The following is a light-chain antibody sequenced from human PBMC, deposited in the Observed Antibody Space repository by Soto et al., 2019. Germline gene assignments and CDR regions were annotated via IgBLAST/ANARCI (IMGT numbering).Light chain of an antibody. V-gene: IGLV1-51*01. CDR1: SSNIGGNS. CDR3: GSWDSSLSAYV. J-gene: IGLJ1*01. Sequence: LLTQPASVCAAPGQKVTISCSGSSSNIGGNSVSWYQQLPGTAPKLLIYDDNKRPSGIPDRFSGSKSCTSATLGITGFQTGDEADYYCGSWDSSLSAYVFGTGTKVTVL. CDR2: DDN.